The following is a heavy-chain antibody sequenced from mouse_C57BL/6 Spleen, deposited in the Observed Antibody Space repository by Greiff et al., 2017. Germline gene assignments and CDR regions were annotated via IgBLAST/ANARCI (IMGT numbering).Heavy chain of an antibody. CDR3: ARKGGYDVLYYFDY. CDR1: GYTFTDYY. D-gene: IGHD2-2*01. J-gene: IGHJ2*01. Sequence: VQLQQSGPELVKPGASVKISCKASGYTFTDYYMNWVKQSHGKSLEWIGDINPNNGGTSYNQKFKGKATLTVDKSSSTAYMELRSLTSEDSAVYYCARKGGYDVLYYFDYWGQGTTLTVSS. V-gene: IGHV1-26*01. CDR2: INPNNGGT.